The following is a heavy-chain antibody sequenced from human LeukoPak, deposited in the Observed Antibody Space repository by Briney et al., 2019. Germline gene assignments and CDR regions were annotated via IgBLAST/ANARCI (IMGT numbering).Heavy chain of an antibody. Sequence: GGSLRLSCAASGFTFSTYAMSWVRQAPGKGLQWVSLISGSGDGAHYADSVKGRFTISRGNSKNTVYLQMTNLRAEDTAVYYCAKGYIQLWWFDYWGQGTLVTVSS. CDR2: ISGSGDGA. V-gene: IGHV3-23*01. J-gene: IGHJ4*02. D-gene: IGHD5-18*01. CDR1: GFTFSTYA. CDR3: AKGYIQLWWFDY.